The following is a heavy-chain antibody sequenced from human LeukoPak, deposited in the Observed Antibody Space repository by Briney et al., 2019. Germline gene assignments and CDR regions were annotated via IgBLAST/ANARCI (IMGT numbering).Heavy chain of an antibody. D-gene: IGHD2-15*01. CDR2: IKSKTNGGTI. CDR1: GFTFSNAW. CDR3: TYSPDSFFDS. V-gene: IGHV3-15*05. Sequence: PGGSLRLSCAASGFTFSNAWMSWVRQAPGKGLEWVGRIKSKTNGGTIDYAAPVKGRFTISRDDSKNTLYLQMNSLKSEDTAVYYCTYSPDSFFDSWGRGTLVTVSS. J-gene: IGHJ4*02.